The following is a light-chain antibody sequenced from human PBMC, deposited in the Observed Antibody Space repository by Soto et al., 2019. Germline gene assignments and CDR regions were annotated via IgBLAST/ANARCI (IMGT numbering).Light chain of an antibody. CDR3: SSYTSSTTIDVV. J-gene: IGLJ2*01. CDR1: SSDVGGHNY. V-gene: IGLV2-14*01. Sequence: QSVLTQPASVSGSPGQSITISCTGTSSDVGGHNYVSWYQQHPGTAPKLMIYEVTNRPSGVSNRFSGSKSGNTASLTISGRQAEDDADYYCSSYTSSTTIDVVFGGGTKLTVL. CDR2: EVT.